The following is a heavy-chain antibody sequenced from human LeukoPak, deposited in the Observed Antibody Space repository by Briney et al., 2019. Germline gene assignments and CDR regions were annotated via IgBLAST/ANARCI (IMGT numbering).Heavy chain of an antibody. D-gene: IGHD2-15*01. CDR2: INPNSGGT. CDR3: ARDRGYCSGGSCFDAFDI. CDR1: GYTFTGYY. Sequence: ASVKVSCKASGYTFTGYYMRWVRQAPGQGLEWMGWINPNSGGTNYAQKFQGRVTMTRDTSISTAYMELSRVRSDDTAVYYCARDRGYCSGGSCFDAFDIWGQGTMVTVSS. V-gene: IGHV1-2*02. J-gene: IGHJ3*02.